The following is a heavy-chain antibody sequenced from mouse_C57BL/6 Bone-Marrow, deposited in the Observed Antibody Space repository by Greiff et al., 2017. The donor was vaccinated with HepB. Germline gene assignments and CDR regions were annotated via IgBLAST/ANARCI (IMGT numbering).Heavy chain of an antibody. CDR2: ISDGGSYT. V-gene: IGHV5-4*01. CDR1: GFTFSRYA. J-gene: IGHJ1*03. Sequence: EVMLVESGGGLVQPGGSLKLSCAASGFTFSRYAMSWVRQTPEKRLEWVATISDGGSYTYYPDNVKGRFTISRDNAKNNLYLQMSHLKSEDTAMYYCAREYFDVWGTGTTVTVSS. CDR3: AREYFDV.